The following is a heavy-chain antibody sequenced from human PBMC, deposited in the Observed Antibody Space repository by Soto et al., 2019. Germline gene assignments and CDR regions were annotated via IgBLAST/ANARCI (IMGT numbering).Heavy chain of an antibody. CDR2: ISYDGSNK. Sequence: GGSLRLSCAASGFTFSSYGMHWVRQAPGKGLEWVAVISYDGSNKYYADSVKGRFTISRDNSKNTLYLQMNSLRAEDTAVYYCAKSLIVGATGGIDYWGQGTLVTVYS. V-gene: IGHV3-30*18. D-gene: IGHD1-26*01. CDR1: GFTFSSYG. J-gene: IGHJ4*02. CDR3: AKSLIVGATGGIDY.